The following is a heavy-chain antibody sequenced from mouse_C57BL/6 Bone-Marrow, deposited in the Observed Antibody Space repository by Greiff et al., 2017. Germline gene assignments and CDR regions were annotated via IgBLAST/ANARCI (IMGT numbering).Heavy chain of an antibody. J-gene: IGHJ1*03. CDR3: ARRAVVASSYWYFDV. CDR1: GYTFTSYW. V-gene: IGHV1-64*01. D-gene: IGHD1-1*01. Sequence: QVQLKEPGAELVKPGASVKLSCKASGYTFTSYWMHWVKQRPGQGLEWIGMIHPNSGSTKYNEKFKSKATLTVDKSSSTAYMQHSSLTSEDSAVYYCARRAVVASSYWYFDVWGTGTTVTVSS. CDR2: IHPNSGST.